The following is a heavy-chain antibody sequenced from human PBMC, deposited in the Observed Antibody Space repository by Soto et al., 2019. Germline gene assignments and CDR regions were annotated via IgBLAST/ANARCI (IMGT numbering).Heavy chain of an antibody. D-gene: IGHD6-13*01. CDR2: ISSSSSTI. CDR3: AREWGQQLEYYFDY. CDR1: GFTFSSYS. J-gene: IGHJ4*02. Sequence: GGSLRLSCAASGFTFSSYSMNWVRQAPGKGLEWVSYISSSSSTIYYADSVKGRFTISRDNAKNSLYLQMNSLRDEDTAVYYCAREWGQQLEYYFDYWGQGTLVTVSS. V-gene: IGHV3-48*02.